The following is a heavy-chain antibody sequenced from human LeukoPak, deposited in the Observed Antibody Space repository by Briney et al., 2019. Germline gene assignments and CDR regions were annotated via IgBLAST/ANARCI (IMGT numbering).Heavy chain of an antibody. CDR3: AKDPNGDYIGTFDI. CDR1: QFNFNKFG. D-gene: IGHD4-17*01. CDR2: ISGNGDST. V-gene: IGHV3-23*01. Sequence: GGSLRLSCATSQFNFNKFGLTWVRQAPGKGLEWVSSISGNGDSTQYADSVQGRFVISRDNSKNTLYLQMNSLRAEDTAVYFCAKDPNGDYIGTFDIWGQGTMVTVSS. J-gene: IGHJ3*02.